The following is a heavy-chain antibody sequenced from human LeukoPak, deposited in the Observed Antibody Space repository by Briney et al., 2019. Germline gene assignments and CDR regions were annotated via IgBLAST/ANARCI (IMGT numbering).Heavy chain of an antibody. J-gene: IGHJ4*02. D-gene: IGHD3-3*01. V-gene: IGHV1-2*02. Sequence: ASVKVSCKASGYTFTSYGISWVRQAPGQGLEWMGWINPNSGGTNYAQKFQGRVTMTRDTSISTAYMELSRLRSDDTAVYYCARGARGGDFWSGYFPIDYWGQGTLVTVSS. CDR1: GYTFTSYG. CDR2: INPNSGGT. CDR3: ARGARGGDFWSGYFPIDY.